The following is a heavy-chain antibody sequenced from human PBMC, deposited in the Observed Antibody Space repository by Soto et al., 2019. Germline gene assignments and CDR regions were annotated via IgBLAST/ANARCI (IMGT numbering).Heavy chain of an antibody. CDR2: IESDGSST. CDR3: ARDRADPIGDYHPLFDS. V-gene: IGHV3-74*01. D-gene: IGHD2-21*01. J-gene: IGHJ4*02. CDR1: GVSFSSHW. Sequence: GGSLRLSCAASGVSFSSHWMHWVRQAPGKGLVWVSRIESDGSSTNYADSVKGRFTVSRDNAKNTLYLQMNSLRVDDTAVYYCARDRADPIGDYHPLFDSWGLGTLVTVSS.